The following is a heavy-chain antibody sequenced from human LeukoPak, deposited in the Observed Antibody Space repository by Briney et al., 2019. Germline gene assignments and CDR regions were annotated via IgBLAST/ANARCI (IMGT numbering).Heavy chain of an antibody. V-gene: IGHV3-7*04. CDR1: GFTFSSYW. D-gene: IGHD1-14*01. J-gene: IGHJ4*02. CDR3: ARGRGFGGIGFDY. Sequence: GGSLRLSCAASGFTFSSYWMSWVRQAPGKGLEWVANIKQDGSEKYYVDSVKGRFTISRDNAKNSLYLQMNSLRAEDTAVYYCARGRGFGGIGFDYWGQGTLVTVSS. CDR2: IKQDGSEK.